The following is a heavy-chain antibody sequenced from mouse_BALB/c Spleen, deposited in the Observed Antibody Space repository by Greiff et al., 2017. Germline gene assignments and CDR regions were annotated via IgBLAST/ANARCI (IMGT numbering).Heavy chain of an antibody. J-gene: IGHJ4*01. CDR2: INPSNGGT. Sequence: QVQLKESGAELVKPGASVKLSCKASGYTFTSYYMYWVKQRPGQGLEWIGEINPSNGGTNFNEKFKSKATLTVDKSSSTAYMQLSSLTSEDSAVYYCTRGSPRFAMDYWGQGTSVTVSS. CDR3: TRGSPRFAMDY. CDR1: GYTFTSYY. V-gene: IGHV1S81*02.